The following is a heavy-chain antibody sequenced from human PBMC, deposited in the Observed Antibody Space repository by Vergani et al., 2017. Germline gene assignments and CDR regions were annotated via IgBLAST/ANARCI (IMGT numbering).Heavy chain of an antibody. CDR2: ISGSSSYV. CDR3: ARGLWDCTHIRWSPPSY. CDR1: GFSFSSYS. D-gene: IGHD2-8*01. J-gene: IGHJ4*02. V-gene: IGHV3-21*02. Sequence: EVQLVESGGGLVKPGGSLRLSCAASGFSFSSYSMNWVRQAPGKGLEWVASISGSSSYVFYRDSVEGRFTITRDNAKESVYLQMNSLRAEDTAMYFCARGLWDCTHIRWSPPSYWGQGTQVTVSS.